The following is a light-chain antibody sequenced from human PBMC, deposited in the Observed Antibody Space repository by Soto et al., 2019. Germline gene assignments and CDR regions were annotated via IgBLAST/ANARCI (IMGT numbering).Light chain of an antibody. CDR1: QGVAST. J-gene: IGKJ4*01. Sequence: EIVMTQSPATLSVSPGERATISCRASQGVASTLAWFQQKPGQSPSLLVYAASTRAAGVPARFSGSGSGTESPLTIGNVHSEYVAFYYYQQYKQSPLTFGGGTKVDIK. CDR3: QQYKQSPLT. CDR2: AAS. V-gene: IGKV3D-15*01.